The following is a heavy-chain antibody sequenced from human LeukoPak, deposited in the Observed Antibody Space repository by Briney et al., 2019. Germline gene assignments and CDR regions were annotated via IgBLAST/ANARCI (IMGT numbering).Heavy chain of an antibody. J-gene: IGHJ4*02. V-gene: IGHV4-59*08. CDR2: IYYSGST. Sequence: PSETLSLTCTVSGGSISSYYWSWIRQPPGKGLEWIGYIYYSGSTYYNPSLKSRVTISVDTSKNQFSLKLSSVTAADTAVYYCARRIGGYFDYWGQGTLVTVSS. D-gene: IGHD3-3*01. CDR1: GGSISSYY. CDR3: ARRIGGYFDY.